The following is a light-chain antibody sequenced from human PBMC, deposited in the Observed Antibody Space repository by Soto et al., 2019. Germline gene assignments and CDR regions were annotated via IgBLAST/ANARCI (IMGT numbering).Light chain of an antibody. CDR1: QSVSSNS. CDR2: ATS. CDR3: QQYGGSST. Sequence: HSPATLSVSPGERATLSCRASQSVSSNSLAWYPHKPGQAPRLLIYATSSRATGIPDRFSGSGSGTDFTLTISRLEPEDFAVYYCQQYGGSSTFGQGTKVDTK. J-gene: IGKJ1*01. V-gene: IGKV3-20*01.